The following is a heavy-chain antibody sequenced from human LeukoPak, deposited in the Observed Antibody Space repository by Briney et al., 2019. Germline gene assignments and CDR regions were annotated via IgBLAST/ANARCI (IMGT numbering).Heavy chain of an antibody. CDR2: INPSGGTT. Sequence: ASVKVSCKASGYTFTSYHMHWVRQAPGQGLEWMGIINPSGGTTNYAQKFRGRVTMTRDMSTSTVYMELSSLRSEDTAVYYCARVAVGKGYPFDYWGQGTLVTVSS. CDR3: ARVAVGKGYPFDY. CDR1: GYTFTSYH. J-gene: IGHJ4*02. D-gene: IGHD2-15*01. V-gene: IGHV1-46*01.